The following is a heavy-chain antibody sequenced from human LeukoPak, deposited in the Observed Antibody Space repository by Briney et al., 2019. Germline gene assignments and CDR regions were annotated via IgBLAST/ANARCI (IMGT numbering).Heavy chain of an antibody. Sequence: GGSLRLSCVASGFSFSRNWMSWVRQAPGKGLEWVANIKDDGGDKHYVDSVKGRFTVFRDNGNNVMYLQLANVRAEDTGIYYCARGGTRVRAVIDAFDIWGQGTRVTVSS. V-gene: IGHV3-7*05. CDR2: IKDDGGDK. D-gene: IGHD3-10*01. CDR3: ARGGTRVRAVIDAFDI. CDR1: GFSFSRNW. J-gene: IGHJ3*02.